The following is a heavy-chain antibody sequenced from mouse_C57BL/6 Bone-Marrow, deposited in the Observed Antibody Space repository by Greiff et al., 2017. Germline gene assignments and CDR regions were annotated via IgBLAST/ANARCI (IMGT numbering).Heavy chain of an antibody. V-gene: IGHV1-85*01. Sequence: QVQLQQSGPELVKPGASVKLSCKASGYTFTSYDINWVQQRPGQGLEWIGWIYPRGGSTKYNEKFKGKATLTVDTSSSTAYMELHSLTSEDSAVYFCARDYGSSYWYFDVWGRGTTVTVSS. CDR1: GYTFTSYD. CDR2: IYPRGGST. D-gene: IGHD1-1*01. CDR3: ARDYGSSYWYFDV. J-gene: IGHJ1*03.